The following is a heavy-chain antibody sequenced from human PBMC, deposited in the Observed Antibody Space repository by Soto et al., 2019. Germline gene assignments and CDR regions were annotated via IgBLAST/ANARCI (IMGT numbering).Heavy chain of an antibody. J-gene: IGHJ4*02. CDR3: ARVEDTYYYDSSGYYYFDY. V-gene: IGHV1-18*01. CDR2: ISAYNGNT. D-gene: IGHD3-22*01. Sequence: QVQLVQSGAEVKKPGASVKVSCKASCYTFTSYGISWVRQAPGQGLEWMGWISAYNGNTNYAQKLHGRVTMTTDTSTSTAYMELRSLRSDDTAVYYCARVEDTYYYDSSGYYYFDYWGQGTLVTVSS. CDR1: CYTFTSYG.